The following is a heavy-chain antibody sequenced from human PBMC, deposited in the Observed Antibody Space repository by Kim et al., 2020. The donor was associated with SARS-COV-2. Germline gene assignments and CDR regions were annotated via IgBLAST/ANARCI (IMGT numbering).Heavy chain of an antibody. V-gene: IGHV3-23*01. CDR3: AKVRRIAVAGPTPPPNWFDP. J-gene: IGHJ5*02. D-gene: IGHD6-19*01. Sequence: GGSLRLSCAASGFTFSSYAMSWVRQAPGKGLEWVSAISGSGGSTYYADSVKGRFTISRDNSKNTLYLQMNSLRAEDTAVYYCAKVRRIAVAGPTPPPNWFDPWGQGTLVTVSS. CDR2: ISGSGGST. CDR1: GFTFSSYA.